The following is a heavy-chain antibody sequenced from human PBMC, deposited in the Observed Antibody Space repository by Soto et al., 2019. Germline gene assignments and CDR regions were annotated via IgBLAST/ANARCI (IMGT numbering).Heavy chain of an antibody. J-gene: IGHJ4*02. CDR2: IYYSGST. V-gene: IGHV4-59*01. Sequence: QVQLQESGPGLLKPSETLSLTCTVSGGSISSYYWSWMRQPPGKGLEWIGYIYYSGSTNYNPSLKSRVTISVDTSKNQFSLKLSSVTAADTAVYYCARSDGRYWGQGTLVTVSS. CDR3: ARSDGRY. CDR1: GGSISSYY.